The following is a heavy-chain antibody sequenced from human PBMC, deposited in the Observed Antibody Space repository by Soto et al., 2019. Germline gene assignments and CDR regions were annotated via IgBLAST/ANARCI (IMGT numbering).Heavy chain of an antibody. D-gene: IGHD1-7*01. J-gene: IGHJ2*01. CDR2: INHSGST. CDR1: GGSFSGYY. CDR3: ARIRPGTNNWYFDL. Sequence: SETLSLTCAVYGGSFSGYYWSWIRQPPGKGLEWIGEINHSGSTNYNPSLKSRVTISVDTSKNQFSLKLSSVTAADTAVYYCARIRPGTNNWYFDLWGRGTLVTVS. V-gene: IGHV4-34*01.